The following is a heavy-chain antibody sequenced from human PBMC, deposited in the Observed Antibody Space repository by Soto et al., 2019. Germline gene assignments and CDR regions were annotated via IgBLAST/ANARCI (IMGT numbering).Heavy chain of an antibody. CDR3: ARSVAVAGLDY. CDR1: GFTLSSYS. J-gene: IGHJ4*02. V-gene: IGHV3-30-3*01. CDR2: ISYDGNKK. D-gene: IGHD6-19*01. Sequence: QVQLVESGGGVVQPGRSLRLSCAASGFTLSSYSMHWVRQAPGKGLEWVGVISYDGNKKYYRDSVKGRFSISRDTSNNTVHLQMNSLRPDDTAVYYCARSVAVAGLDYGGQGSLFTVSS.